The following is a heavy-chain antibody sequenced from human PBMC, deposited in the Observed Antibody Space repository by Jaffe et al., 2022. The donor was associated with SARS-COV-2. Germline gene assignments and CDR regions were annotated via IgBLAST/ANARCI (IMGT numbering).Heavy chain of an antibody. CDR1: GGTFSSYA. Sequence: QVQLVQSGAEVKKPGSSVKVSCKASGGTFSSYAISWVRQAPGQGLEWMGGIIPIFGTANYAQKFQGRVTITADESTSTAYMELSSLRSEDTAVYYCASRRAPGIAAANDAFDIWGQGTMVTVSS. CDR2: IIPIFGTA. J-gene: IGHJ3*02. D-gene: IGHD6-13*01. V-gene: IGHV1-69*01. CDR3: ASRRAPGIAAANDAFDI.